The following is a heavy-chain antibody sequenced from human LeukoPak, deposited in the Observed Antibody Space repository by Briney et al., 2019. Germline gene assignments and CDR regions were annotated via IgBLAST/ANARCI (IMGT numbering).Heavy chain of an antibody. Sequence: PSETLSLTCTVSGGSISSGSYYWSWIRQPAGKGLEWIGRIYTSGSTNYNPSLKSRVTISVDTSKNQFSLKLSSVTAAGTAVYYCARTNYADSPDAFDIWGQGTMVTVSS. J-gene: IGHJ3*02. CDR2: IYTSGST. CDR1: GGSISSGSYY. D-gene: IGHD1-7*01. CDR3: ARTNYADSPDAFDI. V-gene: IGHV4-61*02.